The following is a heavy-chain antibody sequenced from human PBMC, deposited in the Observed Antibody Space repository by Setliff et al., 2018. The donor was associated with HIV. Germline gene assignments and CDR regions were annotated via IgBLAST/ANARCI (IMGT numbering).Heavy chain of an antibody. CDR1: GYTFSRFS. Sequence: ASVKVSCKASGYTFSRFSINWVRQAPGQGLEWMGWINTNSWNPTYAQGFAGRFVFSLDTSATTAHLQINGLKTDDTAVYYCARDYNYASGTYNWFDPWGQGTLVTVSS. V-gene: IGHV7-4-1*02. D-gene: IGHD3-10*01. CDR3: ARDYNYASGTYNWFDP. J-gene: IGHJ5*02. CDR2: INTNSWNP.